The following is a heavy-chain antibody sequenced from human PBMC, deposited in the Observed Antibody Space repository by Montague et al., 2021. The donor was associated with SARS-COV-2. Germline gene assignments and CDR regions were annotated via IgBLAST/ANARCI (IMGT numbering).Heavy chain of an antibody. D-gene: IGHD3-10*01. CDR1: GGSFSGYY. CDR2: INQSGRT. V-gene: IGHV4-34*01. CDR3: ARRGSSVWGVTVSAELGY. J-gene: IGHJ4*02. Sequence: SETLSLTCAVYGGSFSGYYWSRIRQPPEKGLEWIGEINQSGRTNNNPSLKSRVIISVDTSKNQFSLKLSSVTAADTAVYYCARRGSSVWGVTVSAELGYWGQGILVIVSS.